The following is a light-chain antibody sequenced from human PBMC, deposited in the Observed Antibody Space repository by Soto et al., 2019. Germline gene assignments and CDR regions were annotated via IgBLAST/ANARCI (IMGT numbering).Light chain of an antibody. J-gene: IGKJ5*01. CDR2: GAS. CDR1: QSVSSN. Sequence: EIVMTQSPATLSASPGDRATLSCRASQSVSSNLAWYQQKPGQAPRLLIYGASTRATGIPARFSGSGSGTEFSLTISSLLYEDFAVSYCRQHYNWPPLTFGQGTRVDIK. V-gene: IGKV3-15*01. CDR3: RQHYNWPPLT.